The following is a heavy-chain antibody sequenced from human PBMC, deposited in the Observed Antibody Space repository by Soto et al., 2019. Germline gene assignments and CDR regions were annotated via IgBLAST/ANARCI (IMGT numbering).Heavy chain of an antibody. V-gene: IGHV4-59*01. J-gene: IGHJ4*02. D-gene: IGHD2-15*01. CDR2: MYSSGYT. CDR3: AREWSAFDY. Sequence: LSLTCTVSGDSFSRYKWSWIRQPPGKGLEYIGYMYSSGYTDYNPSLKSRVTMSLDTSKNQYSLKLTSATAADTAVYYCAREWSAFDYWGQGTLVTVSS. CDR1: GDSFSRYK.